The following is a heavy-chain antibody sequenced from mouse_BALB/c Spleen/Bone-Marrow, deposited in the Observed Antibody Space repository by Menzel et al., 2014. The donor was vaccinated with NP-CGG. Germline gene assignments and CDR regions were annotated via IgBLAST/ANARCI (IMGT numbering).Heavy chain of an antibody. Sequence: EVNLVESGGGLVQPGGPRKLSCAASGFTFSSFGMHWVRQAPEKGLEWVAYINSGSSTIYYGDTVKGRFTISRDNPKNTLFLQMTSLRSEDTAMYYCTRGGNWDDFDYWGQGTTLAVSS. CDR1: GFTFSSFG. CDR2: INSGSSTI. CDR3: TRGGNWDDFDY. V-gene: IGHV5-17*02. J-gene: IGHJ2*01. D-gene: IGHD4-1*01.